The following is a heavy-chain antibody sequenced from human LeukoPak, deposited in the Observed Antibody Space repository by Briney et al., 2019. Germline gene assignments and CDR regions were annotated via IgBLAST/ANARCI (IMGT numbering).Heavy chain of an antibody. D-gene: IGHD3-22*01. Sequence: ASVKVSCKASGYTFTGYYMHWVRQAPGQGLEWMGWINPNSGGTNYAQKFQGRVTMTRDTSISTAYMELSRLRSDDTAVYYCARENYYDSREGGWFDPWGQGTLVTVSS. CDR2: INPNSGGT. CDR3: ARENYYDSREGGWFDP. V-gene: IGHV1-2*02. J-gene: IGHJ5*02. CDR1: GYTFTGYY.